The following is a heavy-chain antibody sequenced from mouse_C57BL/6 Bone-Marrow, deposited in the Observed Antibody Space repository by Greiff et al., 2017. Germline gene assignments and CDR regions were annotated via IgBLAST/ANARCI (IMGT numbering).Heavy chain of an antibody. CDR1: GYTFTDHT. CDR2: IYPRDGST. V-gene: IGHV1-78*01. J-gene: IGHJ4*01. D-gene: IGHD1-1*01. Sequence: QVQLQQSDAELVKPGASVKISCKVSGYTFTDHTIHWMKQRPEQGLEWIGYIYPRDGSTKYNEKFKGKATLTADKSSSTAYMQLNSLTSEDSAVYFCAMGNGSSYGYYAMDYWGQGTSVTVAS. CDR3: AMGNGSSYGYYAMDY.